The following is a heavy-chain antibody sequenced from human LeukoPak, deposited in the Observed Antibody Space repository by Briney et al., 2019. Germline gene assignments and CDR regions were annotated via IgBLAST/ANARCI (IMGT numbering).Heavy chain of an antibody. D-gene: IGHD5-18*01. CDR1: GFTFSNYW. CDR3: ARTWIQLFTPDFDL. CDR2: IKPDGSET. J-gene: IGHJ4*02. V-gene: IGHV3-7*03. Sequence: PGGSLRLSCAASGFTFSNYWMSWVRQAPEKGLEWVANIKPDGSETYSVDSVKGRFTISRDNAKNSLYLQMNSLRSDDTAIYYCARTWIQLFTPDFDLWGQGTLVTVSS.